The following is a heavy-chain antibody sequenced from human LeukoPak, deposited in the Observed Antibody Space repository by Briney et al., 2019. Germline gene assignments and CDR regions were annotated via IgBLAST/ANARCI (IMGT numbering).Heavy chain of an antibody. CDR1: GFTFSSYG. D-gene: IGHD1-14*01. Sequence: GGSLRLSCAASGFTFSSYGMHWVRQAPGKGLEWVSVISYDGSNKYYADSVKGRFTISRDNSKNTLYLQMNSLRAEDTAVYYCAKDPQKGVKPAHYYGMDVWGQGTPVTVSS. CDR3: AKDPQKGVKPAHYYGMDV. V-gene: IGHV3-30*18. J-gene: IGHJ6*02. CDR2: ISYDGSNK.